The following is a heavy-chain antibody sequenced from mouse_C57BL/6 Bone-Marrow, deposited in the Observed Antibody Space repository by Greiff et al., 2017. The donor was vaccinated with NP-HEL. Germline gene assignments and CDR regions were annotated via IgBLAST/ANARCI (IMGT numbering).Heavy chain of an antibody. D-gene: IGHD3-1*01. CDR1: GYTFTSYG. CDR2: IYPRSGNT. V-gene: IGHV1-81*01. Sequence: VKVVESGAELARPGASVKLSCKASGYTFTSYGISWVKQRTGQGLEWIGEIYPRSGNTYYNEKFKGKATLTADKSSSTAYMELRSLTSEDSAVYFCARDRELYYFDYWGQGTTLTVSS. J-gene: IGHJ2*01. CDR3: ARDRELYYFDY.